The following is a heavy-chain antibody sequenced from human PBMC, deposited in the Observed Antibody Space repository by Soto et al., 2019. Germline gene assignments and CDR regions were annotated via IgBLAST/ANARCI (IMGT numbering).Heavy chain of an antibody. CDR3: ARDDGTNGVGYIGY. J-gene: IGHJ4*02. V-gene: IGHV1-18*04. CDR1: GYSFISYG. D-gene: IGHD2-8*01. Sequence: GASVKVSCKASGYSFISYGINWVRQAPGQGLEWMGWINAYNGYTNYAQKLQGRVTLTADTSTSTAYMELRSLRSDDTAVYFCARDDGTNGVGYIGYWGQGTLVTVSS. CDR2: INAYNGYT.